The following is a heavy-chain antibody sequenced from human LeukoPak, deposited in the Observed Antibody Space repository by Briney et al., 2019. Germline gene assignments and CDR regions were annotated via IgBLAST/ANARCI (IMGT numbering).Heavy chain of an antibody. J-gene: IGHJ4*02. CDR3: AKGGLRWELSFDY. Sequence: GGSLRLSCAASGFTFSSYAMHWVRQAPGKGLEWVAVISYDGSNKYYADSVKGRFTISRDNSKNTLYLQMNSLRAEDTAVYYCAKGGLRWELSFDYWGQGTLVTVSS. D-gene: IGHD1-26*01. V-gene: IGHV3-30*04. CDR2: ISYDGSNK. CDR1: GFTFSSYA.